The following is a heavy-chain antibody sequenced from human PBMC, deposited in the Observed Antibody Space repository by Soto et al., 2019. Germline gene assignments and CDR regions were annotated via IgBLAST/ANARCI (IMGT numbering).Heavy chain of an antibody. Sequence: GPTLVHPTETLTLTCTFSGFSLTSPGMCVSWIRQSPGKALEWLALIERDDDDKYYSTSLKTRLTISKDTRKNQVVLTMANMEPADTATYYCARSIRGPRRFNGMDVWGQGTTVTVSS. J-gene: IGHJ6*02. CDR1: GFSLTSPGMC. V-gene: IGHV2-70*13. CDR2: IERDDDDK. D-gene: IGHD1-20*01. CDR3: ARSIRGPRRFNGMDV.